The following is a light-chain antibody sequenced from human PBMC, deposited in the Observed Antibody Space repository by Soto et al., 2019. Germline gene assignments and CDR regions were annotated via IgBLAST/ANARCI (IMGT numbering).Light chain of an antibody. CDR3: AAWDDSLSGYV. CDR2: RNN. Sequence: LTQPPPASWTPGGGGTISCSWRNSNIVINYVYWYQQLPGTAPKLLIYRNNQRPSGVPDRFSGSKSGTSASLAISGLRSEDEADYYCAAWDDSLSGYVFGTGTKVTVL. CDR1: NSNIVINY. V-gene: IGLV1-47*01. J-gene: IGLJ1*01.